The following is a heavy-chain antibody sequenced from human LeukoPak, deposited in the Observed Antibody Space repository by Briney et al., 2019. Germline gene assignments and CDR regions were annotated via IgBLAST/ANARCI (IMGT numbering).Heavy chain of an antibody. Sequence: GSLRLSYAASGFTFTSFSLNWVRQAPGKGLEWISYISASSTTIYYADSLKGRFTISRDNAKKSLYLQMNSLRVEDTAVYYCARDGRWFGERYFDYWGQGTLVTVSS. V-gene: IGHV3-48*01. CDR1: GFTFTSFS. D-gene: IGHD3-10*01. J-gene: IGHJ4*02. CDR2: ISASSTTI. CDR3: ARDGRWFGERYFDY.